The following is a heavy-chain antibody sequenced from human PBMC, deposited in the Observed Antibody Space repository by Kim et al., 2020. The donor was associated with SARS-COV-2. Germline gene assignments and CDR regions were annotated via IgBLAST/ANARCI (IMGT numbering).Heavy chain of an antibody. J-gene: IGHJ4*02. CDR3: AKDVGRGGQLAAAGTWDY. V-gene: IGHV3-23*01. Sequence: GGSLRLSCAASGFTFSSYAMSWFRQAPGKGLEWVSEISGSGGSTYYADSVKGRFTISRDNSKNTQSLQMNSLRAEDTAVYYCAKDVGRGGQLAAAGTWDYWGQGTLVTVSS. CDR2: ISGSGGST. CDR1: GFTFSSYA. D-gene: IGHD6-13*01.